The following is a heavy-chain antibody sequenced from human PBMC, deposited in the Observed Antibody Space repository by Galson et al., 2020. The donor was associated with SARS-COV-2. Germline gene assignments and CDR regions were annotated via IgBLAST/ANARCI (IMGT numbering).Heavy chain of an antibody. D-gene: IGHD3-22*01. CDR2: INPNSGGT. CDR3: ARVYNYYDSSGYLYYLDY. Sequence: ASVKVSCKASGYTFTGYYMHWVRQAPGQGLEWMGWINPNSGGTNYAQKFQGRVTMTRDTSISTAYMELSRLRSDDTAMYYCARVYNYYDSSGYLYYLDYWGQGTLVTVSS. CDR1: GYTFTGYY. V-gene: IGHV1-2*02. J-gene: IGHJ4*02.